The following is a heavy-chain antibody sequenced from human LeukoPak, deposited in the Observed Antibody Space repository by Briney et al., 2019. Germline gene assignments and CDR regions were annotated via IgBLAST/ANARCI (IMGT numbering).Heavy chain of an antibody. D-gene: IGHD3-10*01. J-gene: IGHJ4*02. V-gene: IGHV1-18*01. CDR2: ISAYNGNT. CDR3: ARDLTMVRGVTPIGY. CDR1: GYTFTSYG. Sequence: ASVKVSCKASGYTFTSYGISWVRQAPGQGLEWMGWISAYNGNTNYAQKLQGRVTMTTDTSTSTAYMELRSLRSDDTAVYYCARDLTMVRGVTPIGYWGQGTLVTVSS.